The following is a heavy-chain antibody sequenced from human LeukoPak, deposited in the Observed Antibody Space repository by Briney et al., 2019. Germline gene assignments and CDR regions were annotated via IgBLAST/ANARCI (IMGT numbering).Heavy chain of an antibody. Sequence: PSETLSLTCTVSGGSISSYYWSWIRQPPGKGLEWIGYIYYSGSTNYNPSLKSRVTISVDTSKNQFSLKLSSVTAAATAVYYCARGLGSGSYFFDYWGQGTLVTVSS. J-gene: IGHJ4*02. D-gene: IGHD3-10*01. V-gene: IGHV4-59*01. CDR3: ARGLGSGSYFFDY. CDR1: GGSISSYY. CDR2: IYYSGST.